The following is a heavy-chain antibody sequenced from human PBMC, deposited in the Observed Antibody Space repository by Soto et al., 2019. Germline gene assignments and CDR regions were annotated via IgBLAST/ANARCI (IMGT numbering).Heavy chain of an antibody. CDR2: INPSGGST. CDR3: ARDPSSGWYKVDYYYVLDV. J-gene: IGHJ6*02. Sequence: ASVKVSCKASGYTFTSYYMHWVRQAPGQGLEWMGIINPSGGSTSYAQKFQGRVTMTRDTSTSTVYMELSSLRSEDTAVYYCARDPSSGWYKVDYYYVLDVWGQGTTVTVSS. V-gene: IGHV1-46*01. D-gene: IGHD6-19*01. CDR1: GYTFTSYY.